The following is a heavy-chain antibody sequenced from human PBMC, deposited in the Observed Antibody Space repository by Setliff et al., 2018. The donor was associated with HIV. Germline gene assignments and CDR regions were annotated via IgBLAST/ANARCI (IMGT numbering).Heavy chain of an antibody. V-gene: IGHV1-2*02. CDR1: GYTLTELS. Sequence: ASVKVSCKVSGYTLTELSIHWVRQAPGKGLEWMGWISPHSGGTRTTRTFRGRVTMTRDTSINTAYMELSGVRSDDTAVYFCARQLSNSFDYWGQGTLVTVSS. J-gene: IGHJ4*02. CDR3: ARQLSNSFDY. CDR2: ISPHSGGT. D-gene: IGHD1-1*01.